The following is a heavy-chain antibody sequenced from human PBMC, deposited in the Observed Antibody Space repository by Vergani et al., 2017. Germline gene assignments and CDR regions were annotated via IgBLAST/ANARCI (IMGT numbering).Heavy chain of an antibody. J-gene: IGHJ6*02. CDR1: GFSFRNAW. V-gene: IGHV3-15*07. D-gene: IGHD2-21*01. CDR3: NTDXRYCGDGSCYWLRDHHYYGMDV. CDR2: IKITFDRGTT. Sequence: EVQLVESGGGIVKPGGSLRLSCVASGFSFRNAWMNWVRRTPGKGLEWVGRIKITFDRGTTDYAAAVKGRFTISRDDSKNTLFLQMNGLKTEDIGVYYCNTDXRYCGDGSCYWLRDHHYYGMDVWGQGTTVTVSS.